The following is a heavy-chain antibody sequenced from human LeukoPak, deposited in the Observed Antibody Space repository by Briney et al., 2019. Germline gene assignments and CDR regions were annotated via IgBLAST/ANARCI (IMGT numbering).Heavy chain of an antibody. CDR3: APREVPAALDY. J-gene: IGHJ4*02. V-gene: IGHV3-23*01. Sequence: HPGGSLRLSCAVSGFTFSSYAMSWVRQAPGKGLEWVSAISGSGGSTYYADSVKGRFTIPRDNSRNTLYLQMNSLRAEDTAVYYCAPREVPAALDYWGQGTLVTVSS. CDR1: GFTFSSYA. D-gene: IGHD2-2*01. CDR2: ISGSGGST.